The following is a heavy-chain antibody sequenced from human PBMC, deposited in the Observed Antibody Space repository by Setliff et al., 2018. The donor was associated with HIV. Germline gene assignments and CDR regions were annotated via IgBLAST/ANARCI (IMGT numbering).Heavy chain of an antibody. Sequence: GGSLRLSCAASGFTFSSYSMSWVRQAPGKGLEWVSSITSSSSYIYYADSVKGRFSISRDDAKNSLYLQANSLRAEDTAVYYCVRGSIGFCSGMTNCQSLFDIWGQGTMVTVSS. D-gene: IGHD2-15*01. V-gene: IGHV3-21*06. CDR3: VRGSIGFCSGMTNCQSLFDI. CDR2: ITSSSSYI. J-gene: IGHJ3*02. CDR1: GFTFSSYS.